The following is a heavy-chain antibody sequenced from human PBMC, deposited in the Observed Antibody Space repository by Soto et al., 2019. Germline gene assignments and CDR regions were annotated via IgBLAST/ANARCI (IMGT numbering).Heavy chain of an antibody. V-gene: IGHV4-4*07. CDR2: IYSGGST. J-gene: IGHJ4*02. D-gene: IGHD3-10*01. CDR3: ARGPGGFGDFSLDY. Sequence: QVQLQESGPGLVKPSETLSLSCGVSGGSISQYYWSWIRQPAGKGLEWIGRIYSGGSTNYNPSLEIRVTESVDTSKNQFSLKLSSVTAAYTAVYYCARGPGGFGDFSLDYWGQGTMVTVSS. CDR1: GGSISQYY.